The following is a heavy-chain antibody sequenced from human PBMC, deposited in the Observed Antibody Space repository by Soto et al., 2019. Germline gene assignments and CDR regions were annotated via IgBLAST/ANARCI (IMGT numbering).Heavy chain of an antibody. J-gene: IGHJ5*02. CDR3: ATDRSQNRCDL. V-gene: IGHV1-2*02. Sequence: ASVKVSCKASGYIFTEYYMHWVRQAPGQGLEWMGWINPKNGATKSLQKFQGRVAMTRDTSISTFYMELRLLTSDDTAVYYCATDRSQNRCDLWGQGTLVTVSS. D-gene: IGHD3-16*02. CDR1: GYIFTEYY. CDR2: INPKNGAT.